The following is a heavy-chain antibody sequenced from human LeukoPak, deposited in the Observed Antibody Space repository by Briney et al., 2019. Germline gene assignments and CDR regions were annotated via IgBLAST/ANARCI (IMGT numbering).Heavy chain of an antibody. CDR2: SIHSGTT. D-gene: IGHD3-16*02. J-gene: IGHJ4*02. CDR3: ARGYRSADRRFDS. CDR1: GGSFNGYY. Sequence: QLQLQESGPGLVKPSETLSLTCAVYGGSFNGYYWCWIRQLPGKGLEWIGESIHSGTTNYNPSLKSRVTISVDTSKNQFSLKLTSVTAADTALYYCARGYRSADRRFDSWGQGALVTVSS. V-gene: IGHV4-34*01.